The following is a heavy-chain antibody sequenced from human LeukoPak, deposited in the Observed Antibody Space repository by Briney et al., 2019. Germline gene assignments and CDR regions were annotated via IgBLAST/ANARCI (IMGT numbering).Heavy chain of an antibody. CDR1: GYSFTSYW. CDR2: IYPGDSDT. Sequence: GESPKISCKGSGYSFTSYWIGWVRQMPGKGLEWMGIIYPGDSDTRYSPSFQGQVTISADKSISTAYLQWSSLKASDTAMYYCARRGGYCSSTSCYAADAFDIWGQGTMVTVSS. J-gene: IGHJ3*02. CDR3: ARRGGYCSSTSCYAADAFDI. V-gene: IGHV5-51*01. D-gene: IGHD2-2*01.